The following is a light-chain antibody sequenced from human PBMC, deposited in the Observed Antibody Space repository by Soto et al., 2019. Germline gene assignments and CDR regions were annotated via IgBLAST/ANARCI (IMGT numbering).Light chain of an antibody. J-gene: IGKJ5*01. Sequence: EIVLTQSPATLSLSPGERATLSCGASQSVSRNYLAWYQQKPGLAPRLLIYDASSRATGIPDRFSGSGSGTDFTLTISRLEPEDFAVYSCQQYGSSPITFGQGTRLEIK. CDR1: QSVSRNY. CDR3: QQYGSSPIT. V-gene: IGKV3D-20*01. CDR2: DAS.